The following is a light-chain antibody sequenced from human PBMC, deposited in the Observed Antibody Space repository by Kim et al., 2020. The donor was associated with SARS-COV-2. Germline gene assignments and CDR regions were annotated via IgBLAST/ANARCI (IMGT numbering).Light chain of an antibody. Sequence: EIVLTQSPGTLSLSPGERATLSCRASQSVSSNSLAWYNQKPGQAPRLLIYATSSRATGIPDRFSGSGSGTDFTLTISRLEPEDFAVYYCQQYGSSLLTFGGGTKVDIK. CDR2: ATS. CDR1: QSVSSNS. CDR3: QQYGSSLLT. V-gene: IGKV3-20*01. J-gene: IGKJ4*01.